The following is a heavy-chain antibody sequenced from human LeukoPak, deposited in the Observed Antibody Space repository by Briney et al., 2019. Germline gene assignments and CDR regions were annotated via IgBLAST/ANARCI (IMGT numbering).Heavy chain of an antibody. D-gene: IGHD6-19*01. Sequence: GGSLRLSCAASGFTFSSYAMSWVRQAPGKGLEWVSSIRRSGSSTYYADSVKGRFTISRDNSKNTLYLQMNSLRVEDTALYYCAKDSSPWYENYWNFDLWGRGTLVTVSS. J-gene: IGHJ2*01. CDR1: GFTFSSYA. V-gene: IGHV3-23*01. CDR2: IRRSGSST. CDR3: AKDSSPWYENYWNFDL.